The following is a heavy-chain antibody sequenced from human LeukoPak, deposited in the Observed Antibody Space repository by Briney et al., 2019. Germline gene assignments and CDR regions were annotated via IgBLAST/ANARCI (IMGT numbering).Heavy chain of an antibody. Sequence: ASVKVSCKASGYTFTSYAITWLRQAPGQGPEWMGWFSTYNGNKNYAQKFQGRVTMTADTSTSTAYMELKNLGSDDTAVYYCARGSGGGEPNDYWGQGTLVTVSS. V-gene: IGHV1-18*01. D-gene: IGHD2-21*01. CDR2: FSTYNGNK. CDR3: ARGSGGGEPNDY. J-gene: IGHJ4*02. CDR1: GYTFTSYA.